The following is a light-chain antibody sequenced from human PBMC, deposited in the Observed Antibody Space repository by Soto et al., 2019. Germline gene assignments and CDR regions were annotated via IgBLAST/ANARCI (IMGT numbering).Light chain of an antibody. CDR2: GAS. CDR1: QSVSSN. CDR3: QQYNNWPET. V-gene: IGKV3-15*01. Sequence: EIVMTQSPATLSVSPGERATLSCRASQSVSSNLAWYQQKPGQAPRLLIYGASTRATGIPARFSGSGSGTEFTLTISGRQSEDFAVYYCQQYNNWPETFGQGTKVEIK. J-gene: IGKJ1*01.